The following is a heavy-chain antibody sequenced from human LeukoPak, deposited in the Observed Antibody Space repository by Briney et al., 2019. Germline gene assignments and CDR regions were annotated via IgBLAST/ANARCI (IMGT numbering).Heavy chain of an antibody. Sequence: PGGSLRLSCAASGFTFDDYAMHWVRQAPGKGLEWVSLISGGGGGTYYADSVKGRFTISRDNSKNFLYLQMNSLRTEDTALYYCAKDLIAVAGTTEYFQHWGQGTLVTVSS. J-gene: IGHJ1*01. CDR3: AKDLIAVAGTTEYFQH. V-gene: IGHV3-43*02. D-gene: IGHD6-19*01. CDR2: ISGGGGGT. CDR1: GFTFDDYA.